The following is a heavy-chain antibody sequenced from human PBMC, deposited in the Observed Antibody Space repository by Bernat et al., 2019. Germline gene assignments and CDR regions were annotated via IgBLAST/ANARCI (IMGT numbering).Heavy chain of an antibody. Sequence: EVQLLESGGGLIQPGGSLSLSCAASGFTFSSEAMTWVRQAPGKGLEWVSGISGSGGSTYYADSVKGRFTISRDNSKNTLYLQMTSLRAEDTAVYYCAKDVVVVPAAMGYFQHWGQGTLVTVSS. CDR1: GFTFSSEA. J-gene: IGHJ1*01. CDR3: AKDVVVVPAAMGYFQH. D-gene: IGHD2-2*01. V-gene: IGHV3-23*01. CDR2: ISGSGGST.